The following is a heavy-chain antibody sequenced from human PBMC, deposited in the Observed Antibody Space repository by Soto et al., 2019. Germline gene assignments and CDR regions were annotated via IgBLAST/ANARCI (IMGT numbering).Heavy chain of an antibody. CDR3: ARGAVEAGDFDY. J-gene: IGHJ4*02. CDR2: IWGDESKK. D-gene: IGHD2-15*01. CDR1: GSAFRTHG. V-gene: IGHV3-33*01. Sequence: PGWSLRLSCAASGSAFRTHGMHWVRQAPGKGLEWVAVIWGDESKKYYADSVKGRFTISKDNSKNTLFLQMNTLRAEDTAVYYCARGAVEAGDFDYCGKGTLVIVSS.